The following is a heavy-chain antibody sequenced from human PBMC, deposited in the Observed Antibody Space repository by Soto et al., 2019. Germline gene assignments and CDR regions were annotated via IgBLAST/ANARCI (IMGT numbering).Heavy chain of an antibody. V-gene: IGHV4-59*08. Sequence: SETLSLTCPVSGDSISSYYSNWIRQPPGKGLEWIGYIYYSGSTNYNPSLKSRVTISVDTSKNQFSLKLSSVTAADTAVYYCARRYSSSFDYWGQGTLVTV. CDR3: ARRYSSSFDY. CDR1: GDSISSYY. J-gene: IGHJ4*02. D-gene: IGHD6-13*01. CDR2: IYYSGST.